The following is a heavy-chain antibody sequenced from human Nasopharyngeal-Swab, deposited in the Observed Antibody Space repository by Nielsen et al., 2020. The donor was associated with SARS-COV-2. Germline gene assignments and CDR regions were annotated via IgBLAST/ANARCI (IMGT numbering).Heavy chain of an antibody. CDR3: AKDLKSDIWSGYYYYYYYLDV. Sequence: GESLKISYAASGFTFNTYAMTWVRQAPGKGLVWVSAIGDTGDSTYYADSVKGRFTISRDNSKNTLYLQMNSLRVEDTAVYYCAKDLKSDIWSGYYYYYYYLDVWGKGTTVTVSS. J-gene: IGHJ6*03. CDR1: GFTFNTYA. D-gene: IGHD3-3*01. V-gene: IGHV3-23*01. CDR2: IGDTGDST.